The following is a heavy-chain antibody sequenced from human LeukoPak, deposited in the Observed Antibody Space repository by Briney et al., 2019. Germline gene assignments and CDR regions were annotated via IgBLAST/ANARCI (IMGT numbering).Heavy chain of an antibody. Sequence: GGSLRLSCAASGFTFSRYSMNWVRQAPGKGLEWVSSISSSSSYIYYADSVKGRFTISRDNSKNSLFLQMNSLRAEDTAVYYCARDTEYYYDSSGYYRFDFWGQGTLVTVSS. V-gene: IGHV3-21*01. CDR3: ARDTEYYYDSSGYYRFDF. CDR1: GFTFSRYS. J-gene: IGHJ4*02. CDR2: ISSSSSYI. D-gene: IGHD3-22*01.